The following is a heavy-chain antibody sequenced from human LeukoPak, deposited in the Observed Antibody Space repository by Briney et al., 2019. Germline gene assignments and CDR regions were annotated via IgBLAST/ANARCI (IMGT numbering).Heavy chain of an antibody. J-gene: IGHJ6*02. V-gene: IGHV1-2*02. Sequence: ASVKVSCMASGYSFPAFYIHWARQAPGQGLEWMGWINPNTGGTNYAQKFKGRVTMTRDTSIRTSYMELTSLRSDDTAVYYCARERGAAAGRRKKYQYYGLDVWGQGTAVTVFS. D-gene: IGHD6-13*01. CDR3: ARERGAAAGRRKKYQYYGLDV. CDR2: INPNTGGT. CDR1: GYSFPAFY.